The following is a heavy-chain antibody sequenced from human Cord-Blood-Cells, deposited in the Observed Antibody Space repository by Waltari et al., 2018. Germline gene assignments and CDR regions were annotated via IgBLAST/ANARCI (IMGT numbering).Heavy chain of an antibody. Sequence: EVQLLESGGGLVQPGGSLRLSCAASGFTFSSYAMSWVRQAPGKGLEWVSAISGSGGSTYYADSVKGRFTISRDNAKNPLYLQMNSLRAEDTAVYYCAKSSPSSDAFDIWGQGTMVTVSS. D-gene: IGHD6-6*01. V-gene: IGHV3-23*01. CDR1: GFTFSSYA. J-gene: IGHJ3*02. CDR2: ISGSGGST. CDR3: AKSSPSSDAFDI.